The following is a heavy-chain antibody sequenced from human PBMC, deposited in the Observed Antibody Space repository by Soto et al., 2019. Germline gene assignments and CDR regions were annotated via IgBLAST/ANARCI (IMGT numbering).Heavy chain of an antibody. CDR2: ISYDGSNK. Sequence: QVQLVESGGGVVQPGRSLRLSCAASGFTFSSYGMHWVRQAPGKGLEWVAVISYDGSNKYYADSVKGRFTISRDNSKNTLYLQMNSLRAEDTAVYYCAKDGPYLVLLWFGELNYWGQGTLVTVSS. V-gene: IGHV3-30*18. D-gene: IGHD3-10*01. CDR1: GFTFSSYG. J-gene: IGHJ4*02. CDR3: AKDGPYLVLLWFGELNY.